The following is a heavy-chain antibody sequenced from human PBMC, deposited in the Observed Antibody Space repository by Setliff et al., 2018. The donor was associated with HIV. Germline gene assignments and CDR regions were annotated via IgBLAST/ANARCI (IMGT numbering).Heavy chain of an antibody. CDR1: GYTFTDHH. CDR2: VNPLLGLT. Sequence: ASVKVSCKASGYTFTDHHIHWMRQAPGHGLEWVGIVNPLLGLTSHSQKLQGRVTLTWDTSTNTVYMELTTLTSEDTAYYYCARAPYRSGWYGVDYWGQGTRVTVSS. CDR3: ARAPYRSGWYGVDY. J-gene: IGHJ4*02. D-gene: IGHD6-19*01. V-gene: IGHV1-46*04.